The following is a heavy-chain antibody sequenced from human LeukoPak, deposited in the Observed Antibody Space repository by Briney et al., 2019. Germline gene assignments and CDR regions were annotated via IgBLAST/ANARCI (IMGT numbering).Heavy chain of an antibody. V-gene: IGHV4-59*08. CDR2: IYYSGST. CDR1: GGSISSYY. CDR3: ARHLSAGGYGSGSYRFDY. Sequence: SETLSLTCTVSGGSISSYYWSWIRQPPGKGLEWIGYIYYSGSTNYNPSLKSRVTISVDTSENQFSLKLSSVTAADTAVYYCARHLSAGGYGSGSYRFDYWGQGTLVTVSS. D-gene: IGHD3-10*01. J-gene: IGHJ4*02.